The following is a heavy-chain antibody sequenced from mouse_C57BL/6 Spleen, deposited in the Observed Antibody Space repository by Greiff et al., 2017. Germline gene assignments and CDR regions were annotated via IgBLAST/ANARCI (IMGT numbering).Heavy chain of an antibody. CDR1: GYTFTDYE. CDR2: IDPETGGT. D-gene: IGHD1-1*01. V-gene: IGHV1-15*01. J-gene: IGHJ3*01. CDR3: KRRDSYCYGSSYPFAY. Sequence: QVHVKQSGAELVRPGASVTLSCKASGYTFTDYEMHWVKQTPVHGLEWIGAIDPETGGTAYNQKFKGKAILTADKSSSTAYLELRRLTSEDSAVYSCKRRDSYCYGSSYPFAYWGQGTLVTVSA.